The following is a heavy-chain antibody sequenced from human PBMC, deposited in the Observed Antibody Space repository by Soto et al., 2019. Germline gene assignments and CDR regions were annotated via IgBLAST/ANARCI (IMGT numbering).Heavy chain of an antibody. CDR1: GFTFSSYA. J-gene: IGHJ4*02. CDR2: INNGGEST. Sequence: EVQLLESGGGLVQPGGSLRLSCATSGFTFSSYAMNWVRQAPGKGLEWVSGINNGGESTSYADSVKGRFTISRDNSKNTVFLQMNNLRVEDTAVYYCAKSWGTYYNTGFDCWGQGALVPVSS. CDR3: AKSWGTYYNTGFDC. V-gene: IGHV3-23*01. D-gene: IGHD3-10*01.